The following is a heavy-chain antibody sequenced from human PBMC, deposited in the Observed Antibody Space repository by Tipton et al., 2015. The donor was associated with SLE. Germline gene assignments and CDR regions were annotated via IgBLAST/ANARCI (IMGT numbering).Heavy chain of an antibody. CDR3: VGGFGDFDF. V-gene: IGHV4-34*01. CDR2: LYHSGST. D-gene: IGHD3-10*01. CDR1: GGSFSGYY. Sequence: TLSLTCAVYGGSFSGYYWGWIRQPPGKGLEWIGSLYHSGSTYYSPSLKSRVTISVDSSKNQFSLKLSSVTAADTAVYYCVGGFGDFDFWGQGTLVTVSS. J-gene: IGHJ4*02.